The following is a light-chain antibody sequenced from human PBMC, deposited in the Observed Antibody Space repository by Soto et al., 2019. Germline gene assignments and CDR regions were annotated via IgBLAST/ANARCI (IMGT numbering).Light chain of an antibody. V-gene: IGKV1-33*01. J-gene: IGKJ3*01. CDR2: GAS. CDR1: QDIRKY. Sequence: DIQMTQSPSSLSESVGDRVTITCQASQDIRKYLSWYQQKPGRAPKLLIYGASNLETGIRSRFSGSGYGTDFTFTISILQPDDIATYDCQHYDNLPPFTFGPGTKVAIK. CDR3: QHYDNLPPFT.